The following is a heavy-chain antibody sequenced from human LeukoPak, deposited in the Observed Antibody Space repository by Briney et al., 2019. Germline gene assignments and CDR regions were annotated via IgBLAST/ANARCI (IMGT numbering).Heavy chain of an antibody. V-gene: IGHV4-34*01. CDR1: GGSFSGYY. J-gene: IGHJ5*02. Sequence: SETLSLTCAVYGGSFSGYYWSWIRQPPGKGLEWIGEINQIGSTNYNPSLKSRVTISVDTSKNQFSLNLNSVTAADTGVYYCARGRSGWLFHPFDPWGQGNLVTVSS. CDR2: INQIGST. CDR3: ARGRSGWLFHPFDP. D-gene: IGHD3-10*01.